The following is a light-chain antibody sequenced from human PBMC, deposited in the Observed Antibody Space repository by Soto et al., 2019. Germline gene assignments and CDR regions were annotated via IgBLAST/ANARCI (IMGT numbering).Light chain of an antibody. J-gene: IGKJ5*01. V-gene: IGKV3-11*01. Sequence: EIVLTQSPATLSLSPWERATLSCRASQSISLSFAWYQHKPGQAPRLLIHDASKRDTGIPARFSGSGSGTDFNLTISSLDPEDFAVYYCQQRSSWITFGQGTRLEIK. CDR3: QQRSSWIT. CDR2: DAS. CDR1: QSISLS.